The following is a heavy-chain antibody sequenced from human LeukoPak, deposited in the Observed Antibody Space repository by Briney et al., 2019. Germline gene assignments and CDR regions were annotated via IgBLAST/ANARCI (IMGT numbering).Heavy chain of an antibody. CDR1: GFTFSGYW. V-gene: IGHV3-48*02. Sequence: GGSLRLSCAASGFTFSGYWMSWVRQAPGKGLEWVSYISSSGSYIQYAESVKGRFTISRDNAEKSLFLQMNSLRDEDTAVYYCARDPGYGSTGVDAFDIWGRGTMVTVSS. CDR2: ISSSGSYI. CDR3: ARDPGYGSTGVDAFDI. J-gene: IGHJ3*02. D-gene: IGHD6-13*01.